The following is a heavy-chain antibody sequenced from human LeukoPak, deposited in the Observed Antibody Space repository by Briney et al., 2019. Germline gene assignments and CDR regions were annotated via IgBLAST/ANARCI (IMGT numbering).Heavy chain of an antibody. CDR1: GLTVSDNF. CDR2: LYRGGNT. J-gene: IGHJ4*02. V-gene: IGHV3-66*01. CDR3: ARDRIEGATSDFDY. D-gene: IGHD2/OR15-2a*01. Sequence: PGGSLRLSCAASGLTVSDNFMSWVRQAPGKGLEWVSVLYRGGNTYYADSVRGRFTISRDNSKNMVYLQMNSLTAEDTAVYYCARDRIEGATSDFDYWGQGTLFTVSS.